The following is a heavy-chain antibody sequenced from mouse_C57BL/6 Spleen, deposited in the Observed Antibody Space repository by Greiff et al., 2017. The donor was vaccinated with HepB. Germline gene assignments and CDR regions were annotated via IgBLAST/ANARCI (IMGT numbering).Heavy chain of an antibody. Sequence: EVQLQQSVAELVRPGASVKLSCTASGFNIKNTYMPWVKQRPEQGLEWIGRIDPANGNTKYAPKFQGKATIPADTSSNTAYLQLSSLTSEDTAIYYCATSLIYYGNYLLDYWGQGTTLTVSS. D-gene: IGHD2-1*01. CDR2: IDPANGNT. CDR3: ATSLIYYGNYLLDY. J-gene: IGHJ2*01. V-gene: IGHV14-3*01. CDR1: GFNIKNTY.